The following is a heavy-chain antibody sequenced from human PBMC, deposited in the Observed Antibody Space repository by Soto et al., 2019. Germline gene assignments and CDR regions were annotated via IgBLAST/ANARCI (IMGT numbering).Heavy chain of an antibody. CDR3: ARSPLFYDSSGYYSGNWFDP. CDR2: ISAYNGNT. CDR1: GYTFTSYG. J-gene: IGHJ5*02. Sequence: QVQLVQSGAEVKKPGASVKVSCKASGYTFTSYGISWVRQAPGQGLEWMGLISAYNGNTNYAQKLQGRVTMTTDTSTSTAYMELRSLRSDDTAVYYCARSPLFYDSSGYYSGNWFDPWGQGTLVTVSS. V-gene: IGHV1-18*04. D-gene: IGHD3-22*01.